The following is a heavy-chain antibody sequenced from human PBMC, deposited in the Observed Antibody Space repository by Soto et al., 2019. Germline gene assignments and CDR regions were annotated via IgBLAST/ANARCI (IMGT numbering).Heavy chain of an antibody. CDR2: INSDGSST. CDR3: ARDRWGGGTDMDV. D-gene: IGHD3-10*01. J-gene: IGHJ6*02. CDR1: GFTFSTYW. Sequence: EVQLLESGGGLVQPGGSLRLSCAASGFTFSTYWIHWVRQAPGKGLVWVSRINSDGSSTNYADSVKGRFTISRDNAKNTLFLQMNSLRAEDTAVYYCARDRWGGGTDMDVWGHGTTVTVSS. V-gene: IGHV3-74*01.